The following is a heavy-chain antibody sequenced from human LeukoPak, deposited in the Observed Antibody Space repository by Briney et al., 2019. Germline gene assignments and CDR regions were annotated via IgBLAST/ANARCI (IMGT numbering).Heavy chain of an antibody. J-gene: IGHJ6*02. Sequence: PGGSLRLSCAASGFTFSNYAMTWVRQAPGKGLEWVSLVSSRGDNTYYADSVKGRFTISRDNSKYTLSLQMNSLRAEDTAVYYCAKDVRVGGGGMDVWGQGTPVTDSS. CDR3: AKDVRVGGGGMDV. CDR2: VSSRGDNT. D-gene: IGHD1-26*01. V-gene: IGHV3-23*01. CDR1: GFTFSNYA.